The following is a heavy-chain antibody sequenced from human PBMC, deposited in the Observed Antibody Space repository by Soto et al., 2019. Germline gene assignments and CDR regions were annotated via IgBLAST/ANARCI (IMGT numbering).Heavy chain of an antibody. V-gene: IGHV3-30-3*01. Sequence: GGSLRLSCAASGFTFSSYAMHWVRQAPGKGLEWVAVISYDGSNKYYADSVKGRFTISRDNSKNTLYLQMNSLRAEDTAVYYCARDILWSYYYDSSGYFSDDFDIWGHETMVTVSS. J-gene: IGHJ3*02. CDR1: GFTFSSYA. D-gene: IGHD3-22*01. CDR3: ARDILWSYYYDSSGYFSDDFDI. CDR2: ISYDGSNK.